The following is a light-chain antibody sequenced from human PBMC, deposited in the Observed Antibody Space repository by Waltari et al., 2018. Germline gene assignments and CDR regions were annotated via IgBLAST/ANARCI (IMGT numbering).Light chain of an antibody. CDR3: QQSYNLPRT. V-gene: IGKV1-39*01. CDR2: TAT. J-gene: IGKJ1*01. CDR1: QNIINY. Sequence: DIQMTQSPSSLSASVGDRVTITCRASQNIINYLNWYQQIPGKAPKILIYTATSLKNGVPSRFSGRGSGTDFTLTISSLQPEDFATYYGQQSYNLPRTFGQGTKVEIK.